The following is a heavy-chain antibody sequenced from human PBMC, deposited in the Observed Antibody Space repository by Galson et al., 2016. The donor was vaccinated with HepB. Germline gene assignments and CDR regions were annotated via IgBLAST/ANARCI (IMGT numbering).Heavy chain of an antibody. D-gene: IGHD4-17*01. V-gene: IGHV5-10-1*01. CDR2: IDPSDSDT. J-gene: IGHJ4*02. Sequence: QSGAEVKKPGESLRISCKGSGYSFTSYWISWVRQMPGKGLEWMGRIDPSDSDTNYSPYFQGHVTISVDQSISTAYLQWSSLKASDAAMYFCARQRDEGDYLEDDYWGQGTLVTVSS. CDR1: GYSFTSYW. CDR3: ARQRDEGDYLEDDY.